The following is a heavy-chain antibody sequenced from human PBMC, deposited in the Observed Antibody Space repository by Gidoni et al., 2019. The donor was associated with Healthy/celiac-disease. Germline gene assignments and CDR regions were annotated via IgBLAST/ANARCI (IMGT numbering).Heavy chain of an antibody. CDR2: IYTSGST. CDR1: GGSISSGSYY. J-gene: IGHJ4*02. CDR3: ARAVWYLDY. V-gene: IGHV4-61*02. Sequence: QVQLQESGPGPVKPSQTLSLTCTVSGGSISSGSYYWSWIRQPAGKGLEWIGRIYTSGSTNYNPSLKSRVTISVDTSKNQFSLKLSSVTAADTAVYYCARAVWYLDYWGQGTLVTVSS.